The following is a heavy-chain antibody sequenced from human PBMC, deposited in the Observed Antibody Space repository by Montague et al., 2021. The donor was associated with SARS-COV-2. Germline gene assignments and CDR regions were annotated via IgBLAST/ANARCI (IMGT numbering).Heavy chain of an antibody. CDR1: GDSMNNYY. Sequence: SETLSLTCTVSGDSMNNYYWSRIRQPPGKGLEWIGYINYSGSTHYNPSLQSRVTLSKDTSKNQFSLRLTPVTAADTAMYFCARAPIYRSSWYAYFDYWGQGTLVTVSS. CDR2: INYSGST. CDR3: ARAPIYRSSWYAYFDY. J-gene: IGHJ4*02. V-gene: IGHV4-59*01. D-gene: IGHD6-13*01.